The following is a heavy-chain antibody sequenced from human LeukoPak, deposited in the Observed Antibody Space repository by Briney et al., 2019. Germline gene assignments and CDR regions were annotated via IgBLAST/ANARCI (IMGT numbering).Heavy chain of an antibody. CDR3: ARYSSSSGWFDP. CDR2: IYYSGST. D-gene: IGHD6-6*01. J-gene: IGHJ5*02. CDR1: GGSISSSSHY. Sequence: SETLSLTCSVSGGSISSSSHYWVWLRQPPGRGLEWIGNIYYSGSTYYSPSLKSRVTISVDTPKNQFSLRLSSATAADTAVYYCARYSSSSGWFDPWGQGTLVAVSS. V-gene: IGHV4-39*01.